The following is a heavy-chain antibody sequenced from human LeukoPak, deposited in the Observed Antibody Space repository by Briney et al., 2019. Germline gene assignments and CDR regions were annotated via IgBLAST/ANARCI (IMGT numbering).Heavy chain of an antibody. CDR1: GSSFTRYW. V-gene: IGHV5-10-1*01. D-gene: IGHD6-19*01. Sequence: HGASLQISWKASGSSFTRYWISWGRQLPGKGLEWMGRIDPSDSYTNYSPSFQGHVTISADKSISTAYLQWRSLKASDTAIYYCARTYSSGWAFFDYWGQGNMVTVSS. J-gene: IGHJ4*02. CDR3: ARTYSSGWAFFDY. CDR2: IDPSDSYT.